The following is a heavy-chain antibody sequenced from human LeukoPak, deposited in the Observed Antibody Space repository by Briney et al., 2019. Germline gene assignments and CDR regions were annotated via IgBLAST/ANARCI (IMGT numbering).Heavy chain of an antibody. CDR1: GGSISSRY. Sequence: SETLSLTCTVSGGSISSRYWSWVRQAPGKGLEWIGYIFYSGSTNYSPSLKSRVTISVATSKNQFSLRLKSVTAADTAVYFCARTGDYSRSTGGWFDPWGQGTLVTVSS. CDR2: IFYSGST. D-gene: IGHD4-11*01. J-gene: IGHJ5*02. CDR3: ARTGDYSRSTGGWFDP. V-gene: IGHV4-59*11.